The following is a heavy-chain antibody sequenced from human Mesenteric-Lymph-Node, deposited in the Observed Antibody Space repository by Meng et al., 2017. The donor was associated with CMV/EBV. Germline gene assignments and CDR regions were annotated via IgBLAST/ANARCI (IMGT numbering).Heavy chain of an antibody. Sequence: GESLKISCAASGFTFNSYAMSWVRQAPGKGLEWVADISDDGSRKYYADSVKGRFTISRDKSMNTLYLQISSLTAEDTAVYYCTKDQWGRSSSVTGMDVWGQGTTVTVSS. CDR2: ISDDGSRK. J-gene: IGHJ6*02. D-gene: IGHD6-6*01. V-gene: IGHV3-30*04. CDR1: GFTFNSYA. CDR3: TKDQWGRSSSVTGMDV.